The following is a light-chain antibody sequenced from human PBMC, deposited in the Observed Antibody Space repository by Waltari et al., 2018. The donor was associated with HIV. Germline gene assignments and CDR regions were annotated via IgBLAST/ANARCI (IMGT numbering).Light chain of an antibody. Sequence: QSALTPPAPVSRSPGQSITISCTGTSSHVGGYNSVTWYQQHPGKAPKPMVYDVSNRPSGVSNRFSGSKSGTTASLTISGLQAEDEADYYCSSYTSSSTLEVFGGGTKLTVL. CDR1: SSHVGGYNS. CDR3: SSYTSSSTLEV. J-gene: IGLJ3*02. V-gene: IGLV2-14*03. CDR2: DVS.